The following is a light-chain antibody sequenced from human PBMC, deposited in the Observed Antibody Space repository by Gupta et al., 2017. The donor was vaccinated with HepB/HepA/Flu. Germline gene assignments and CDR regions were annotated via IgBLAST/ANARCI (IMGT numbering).Light chain of an antibody. V-gene: IGKV1-39*01. CDR1: QSINGY. CDR3: QQGDTAPFT. Sequence: DIKMTQSPSSLSASVGDRVTITCRPSQSINGYLNWYQQKPGKAPKLLLNTTSTLQSGVPSRFSGSGSGTXFTLTIXSMQPEDFATYYCQQGDTAPFTFGXGTRVDIE. J-gene: IGKJ3*01. CDR2: TTS.